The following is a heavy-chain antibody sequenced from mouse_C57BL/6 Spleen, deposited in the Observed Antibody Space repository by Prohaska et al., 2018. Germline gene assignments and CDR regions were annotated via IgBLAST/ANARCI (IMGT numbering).Heavy chain of an antibody. CDR2: IYPGSGST. CDR3: ASPHYYGSSYSY. Sequence: TFTTYWIKWVKQRPGQDLERIGDIYPGSGSTNYNEKFKSKDTLTVDTSSSTAYMQLSSLTSEDSAVYDCASPHYYGSSYSYWGQRTTLTVSS. J-gene: IGHJ2*01. CDR1: TFTTYW. D-gene: IGHD1-1*01. V-gene: IGHV1-55*01.